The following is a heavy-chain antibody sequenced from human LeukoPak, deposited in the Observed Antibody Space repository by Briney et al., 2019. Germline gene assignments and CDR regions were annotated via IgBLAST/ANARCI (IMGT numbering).Heavy chain of an antibody. CDR3: ARDRGSSWYLGPDAFDI. CDR2: ISYDGNNK. Sequence: PGRSLRLSCAASGFTISSYAMHWVRQAPGKGLEWVAVISYDGNNKYYADSVKGRFTISRDNSKNTLYLQMNSLRAEDTAVYYCARDRGSSWYLGPDAFDIWGQGTMVTVSS. V-gene: IGHV3-30-3*01. J-gene: IGHJ3*02. D-gene: IGHD6-13*01. CDR1: GFTISSYA.